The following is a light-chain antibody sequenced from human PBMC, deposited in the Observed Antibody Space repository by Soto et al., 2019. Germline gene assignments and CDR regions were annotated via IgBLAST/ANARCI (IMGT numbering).Light chain of an antibody. CDR3: AGWDGSLSGVV. J-gene: IGLJ2*01. CDR2: NNN. V-gene: IGLV1-44*01. CDR1: SSNLGRNT. Sequence: QAVVTQPPSASGTPGQRVTISCSGSSSNLGRNTANWYQQLPGTAPKLLIYNNNERPSGVPDRFSGSKSGTSASLAISGLQSEDEADYYCAGWDGSLSGVVFGGGTKLTVL.